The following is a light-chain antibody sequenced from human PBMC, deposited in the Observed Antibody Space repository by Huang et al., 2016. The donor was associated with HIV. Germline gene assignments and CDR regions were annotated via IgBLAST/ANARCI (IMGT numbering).Light chain of an antibody. J-gene: IGKJ2*01. Sequence: IVLTQSPATLSLSPGARATLTGGASQSVRNNYLAWYQQKPGLAPRLLIYDAHVRATGIPDRFSGSGSGTDFTLTISRLEPEDFAMYYCQQYSTSSYTFGQGTKVDI. CDR1: QSVRNNY. CDR3: QQYSTSSYT. CDR2: DAH. V-gene: IGKV3D-20*01.